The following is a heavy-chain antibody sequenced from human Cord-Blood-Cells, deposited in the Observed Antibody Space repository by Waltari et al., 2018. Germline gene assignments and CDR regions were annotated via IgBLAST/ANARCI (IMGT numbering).Heavy chain of an antibody. CDR2: IYHSGST. CDR1: GYSISSGYY. V-gene: IGHV4-38-2*02. J-gene: IGHJ4*02. Sequence: QVQLQESGPGLVKPSETLSLTCAVSGYSISSGYYWGWIRAPPGQGLEWIGSIYHSGSTYYNPSLKSRVTISVDTSKNQFSLKLSSVTAADTAVYYCARDHEGYYGSGSSGIYDYWGQGTLVTVSS. D-gene: IGHD3-10*01. CDR3: ARDHEGYYGSGSSGIYDY.